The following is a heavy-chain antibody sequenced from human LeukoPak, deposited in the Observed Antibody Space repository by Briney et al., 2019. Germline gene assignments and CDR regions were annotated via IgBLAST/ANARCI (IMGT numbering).Heavy chain of an antibody. V-gene: IGHV3-21*04. D-gene: IGHD3-22*01. Sequence: PGGSLRLSCAASGFTFSSYSMNWVRQAPGKGLEWVSSISSSSSYIYYADSVKGRFTTSRDNAKNSLYLQMNSLRAEGTAVYYCTRENYYDSSGLPDFDYWGQGTLVTVSS. J-gene: IGHJ4*02. CDR2: ISSSSSYI. CDR3: TRENYYDSSGLPDFDY. CDR1: GFTFSSYS.